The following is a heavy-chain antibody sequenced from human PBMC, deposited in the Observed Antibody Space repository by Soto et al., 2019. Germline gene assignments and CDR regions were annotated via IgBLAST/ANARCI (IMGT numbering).Heavy chain of an antibody. CDR3: VRRRSSMVRGQNYYYYYGMDV. Sequence: GESLKISCKGSGYSFTSYWISWVRQMPGKGLEWMGRIDPSDSYTNYSPSFQGHVTISADKSISTAYLQWSSLKASDTAMYYCVRRRSSMVRGQNYYYYYGMDVWGQGTTVTVSS. J-gene: IGHJ6*02. D-gene: IGHD3-10*01. CDR2: IDPSDSYT. V-gene: IGHV5-10-1*01. CDR1: GYSFTSYW.